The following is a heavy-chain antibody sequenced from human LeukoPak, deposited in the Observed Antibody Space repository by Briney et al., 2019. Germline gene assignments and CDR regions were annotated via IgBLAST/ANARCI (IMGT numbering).Heavy chain of an antibody. J-gene: IGHJ4*02. CDR2: ISGSGGST. CDR1: GFTFSSYA. D-gene: IGHD3-22*01. Sequence: GGSLRLSCAASGFTFSSYAMSWVRQAPGKGLEWVSAISGSGGSTYYADSVKGRFTISRDNSKNTLYLQMNSLRAEDTAVYYXXXXXXYYDSSGYLDTFDYWGQGTLVTVSS. V-gene: IGHV3-23*01. CDR3: XXXXXYYDSSGYLDTFDY.